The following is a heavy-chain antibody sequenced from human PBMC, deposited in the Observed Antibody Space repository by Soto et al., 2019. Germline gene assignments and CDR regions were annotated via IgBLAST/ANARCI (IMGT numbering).Heavy chain of an antibody. D-gene: IGHD4-17*01. CDR3: ARRNFGEEGYFFDF. V-gene: IGHV4-59*08. CDR2: IYDSGTT. CDR1: GGSITGYY. Sequence: QVQLRESGPGLVRPWETLSLTCTVSGGSITGYYWSWIRQPPGKGLEWIGYIYDSGTTTYNAALQGRGTISADTSKNQFSPNLRTVTAADTAVYYFARRNFGEEGYFFDFWGQGPLVTVSS. J-gene: IGHJ4*02.